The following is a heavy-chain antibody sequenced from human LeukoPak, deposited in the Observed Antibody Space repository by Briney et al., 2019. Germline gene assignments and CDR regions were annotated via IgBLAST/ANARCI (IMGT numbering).Heavy chain of an antibody. D-gene: IGHD6-13*01. Sequence: GGSLRLACAASGFTFSTYNMNWVGQAPGKGLEWASYISSSSGTIYYADSVQCDFTISRDNAKNSLYLQMNSLRAEDAAVYYCARRLTASAKQYFDYWGQGTLVTVSS. CDR1: GFTFSTYN. CDR3: ARRLTASAKQYFDY. CDR2: ISSSSGTI. J-gene: IGHJ4*02. V-gene: IGHV3-48*01.